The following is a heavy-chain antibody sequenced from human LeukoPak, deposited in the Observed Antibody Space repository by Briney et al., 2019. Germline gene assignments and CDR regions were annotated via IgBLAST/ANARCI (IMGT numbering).Heavy chain of an antibody. CDR2: INHSGST. Sequence: SETLSLTCAVYGGSFSGFYWSWIRQPPGKGLEWIGEINHSGSTNYNPSLKSRVTISVDTSKNQFSLKLSSVTAADTAVYYCARPTYYYDSSGYYYQYYFDYWGQGTLVTVSS. CDR1: GGSFSGFY. V-gene: IGHV4-34*01. D-gene: IGHD3-22*01. J-gene: IGHJ4*02. CDR3: ARPTYYYDSSGYYYQYYFDY.